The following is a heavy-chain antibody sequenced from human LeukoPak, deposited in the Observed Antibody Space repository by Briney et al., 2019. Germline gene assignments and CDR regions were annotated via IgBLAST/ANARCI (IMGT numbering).Heavy chain of an antibody. V-gene: IGHV3-30*18. CDR3: AKEEVGDCTNGVCSVYFDY. CDR1: GFTFSSYG. D-gene: IGHD2-8*01. CDR2: ISYDGSNK. J-gene: IGHJ4*02. Sequence: PGGSLRLSCAASGFTFSSYGMHWVRQAPGKGLEWVAVISYDGSNKYYADSVRGRFTISRDNSKNTLYLQMNSLRAEDTAVYYCAKEEVGDCTNGVCSVYFDYWGQGTLVTVSS.